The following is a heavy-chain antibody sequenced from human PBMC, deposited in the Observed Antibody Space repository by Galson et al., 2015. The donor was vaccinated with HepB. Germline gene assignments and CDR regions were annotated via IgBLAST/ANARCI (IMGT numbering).Heavy chain of an antibody. CDR2: IKQDGSEK. D-gene: IGHD3-22*01. CDR1: GFTFSSYW. CDR3: ARDEYYYDSGGYYGAFDI. Sequence: SLRLSCAASGFTFSSYWMSWVRQAPGKGLEWVANIKQDGSEKYYVDSVKGRFTISRDNAKNSLYLQMNSLRAEDTAVYYCARDEYYYDSGGYYGAFDIWGQGTMVTVSS. J-gene: IGHJ3*02. V-gene: IGHV3-7*01.